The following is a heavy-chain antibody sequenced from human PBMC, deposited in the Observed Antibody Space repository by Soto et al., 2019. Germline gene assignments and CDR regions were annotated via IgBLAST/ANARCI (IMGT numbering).Heavy chain of an antibody. V-gene: IGHV3-23*01. J-gene: IGHJ5*02. D-gene: IGHD2-15*01. CDR2: ISGSGGST. CDR1: GFTFSSYA. Sequence: PGGSLRLSCAASGFTFSSYAMSWVRQAPGKGLEWVSAISGSGGSTYYADSVKGRFTISRGNSKNTLYLQMNSLRAEDTAVYYCAKAAGCSGGSCSWRVTDWFDPWGQGTLVTVSS. CDR3: AKAAGCSGGSCSWRVTDWFDP.